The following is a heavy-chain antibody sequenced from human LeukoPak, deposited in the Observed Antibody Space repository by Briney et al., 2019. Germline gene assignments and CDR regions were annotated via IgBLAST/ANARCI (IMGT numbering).Heavy chain of an antibody. CDR3: ARDFEYSSSSND. D-gene: IGHD6-6*01. Sequence: GGSLRLSCAASGFTLSTCGMHWVRQAPGKGLVWVSRINSDGSSTSYADSVKGRFTISRDNAKNTLYLQMNSLRAEDTAVYYCARDFEYSSSSNDWGQGTLVTVSS. CDR2: INSDGSST. CDR1: GFTLSTCG. V-gene: IGHV3-74*01. J-gene: IGHJ4*02.